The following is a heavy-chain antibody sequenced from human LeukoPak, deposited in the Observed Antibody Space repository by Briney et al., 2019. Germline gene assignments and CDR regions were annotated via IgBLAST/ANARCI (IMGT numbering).Heavy chain of an antibody. CDR2: ISGSGGST. V-gene: IGHV3-23*01. J-gene: IGHJ4*02. CDR3: AKFLPTHIVVANYYFDY. CDR1: GFTFSSYA. D-gene: IGHD2-21*01. Sequence: PGGSLRLSCAASGFTFSSYAMSWVRQAPGQGLKWVSAISGSGGSTYYADSVKGRFTISRDNSKNTLYLQMNSLRAEDTAVYYCAKFLPTHIVVANYYFDYWGQGTLVTVSS.